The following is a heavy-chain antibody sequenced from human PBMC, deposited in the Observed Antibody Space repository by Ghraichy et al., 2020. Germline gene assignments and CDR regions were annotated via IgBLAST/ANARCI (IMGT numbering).Heavy chain of an antibody. D-gene: IGHD5-18*01. CDR1: GYTFTGYY. CDR3: AREDWGGYSYGSYGMDV. J-gene: IGHJ6*02. CDR2: INPNSGGT. Sequence: ASVKISCKASGYTFTGYYMHWVRQAPGQGLEWMGWINPNSGGTNYAQKFQGRVTMTRDTSISTAYMELSRLRSDDTAVYYCAREDWGGYSYGSYGMDVWGQGTTVTVSS. V-gene: IGHV1-2*02.